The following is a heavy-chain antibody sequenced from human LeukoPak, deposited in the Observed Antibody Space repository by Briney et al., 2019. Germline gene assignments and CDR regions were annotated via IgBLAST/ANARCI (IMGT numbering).Heavy chain of an antibody. V-gene: IGHV3-30*18. J-gene: IGHJ4*02. Sequence: GGSLRLSCAASGFTFSSYGMHWVRQAPGKGLEWVAVISYDGSNKYYADSVKGRFTISRDNSKNTLYLQMNSLRAEDTAVYYCAKDLWGSGPTLGLDYWGQGTLVTVSS. CDR1: GFTFSSYG. CDR3: AKDLWGSGPTLGLDY. CDR2: ISYDGSNK. D-gene: IGHD2-15*01.